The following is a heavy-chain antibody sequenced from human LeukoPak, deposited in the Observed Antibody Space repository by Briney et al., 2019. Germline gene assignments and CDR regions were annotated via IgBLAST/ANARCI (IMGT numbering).Heavy chain of an antibody. J-gene: IGHJ4*02. D-gene: IGHD3-10*01. V-gene: IGHV1-2*06. CDR1: GYTFTDYF. Sequence: GASVKVSCKASGYTFTDYFMHWVRQAPGQGLEWMGRINPANGDAWFAQRFQGRVTMTRDTSINTAYMELSRLRSDDTAVYYCASESGFGELSEGSDYWGQGTLVTVSS. CDR2: INPANGDA. CDR3: ASESGFGELSEGSDY.